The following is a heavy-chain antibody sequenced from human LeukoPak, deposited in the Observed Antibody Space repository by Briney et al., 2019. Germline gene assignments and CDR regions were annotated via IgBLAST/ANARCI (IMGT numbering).Heavy chain of an antibody. J-gene: IGHJ4*02. CDR3: ARDRYSSSWELFDY. CDR1: GFTFSSYA. CDR2: ISYDGSNK. Sequence: GRSLRLSCAASGFTFSSYAMHWVRQAPGKGLEWVAVISYDGSNKYYADSVKGRFTISRDNSKYTLYLQMNSLRAEDTAVYYCARDRYSSSWELFDYWGQGTLVTVSS. V-gene: IGHV3-30-3*01. D-gene: IGHD6-13*01.